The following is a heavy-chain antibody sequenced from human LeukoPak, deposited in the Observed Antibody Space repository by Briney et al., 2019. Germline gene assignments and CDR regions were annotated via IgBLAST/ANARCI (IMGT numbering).Heavy chain of an antibody. D-gene: IGHD3-10*01. Sequence: PGGSLRLSCAASGFTFSSYAMSWVRQAPGKGLEWVSTVSGSGDSTYYADSVKGRFTLSRDNFKDTLSLQMNRLRAEETALYYCAKSYHYGSGSYYNHFDSWGQGTLVTVSS. J-gene: IGHJ4*02. CDR2: VSGSGDST. V-gene: IGHV3-23*01. CDR1: GFTFSSYA. CDR3: AKSYHYGSGSYYNHFDS.